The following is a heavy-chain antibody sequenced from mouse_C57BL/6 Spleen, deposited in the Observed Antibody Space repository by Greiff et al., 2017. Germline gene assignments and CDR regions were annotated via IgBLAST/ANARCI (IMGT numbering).Heavy chain of an antibody. V-gene: IGHV1-64*01. CDR2: IHPNSGST. Sequence: QVQLKQPGAELVQPGASVKLSCKASGYTFTSYWMHWVKQRPGQGLEWIGMIHPNSGSTNYNEKFKSKATLTVNKSSSTAYMQLSSLTSADSAVYYCGWDVGFDYWGQGTTLTVYS. CDR3: GWDVGFDY. J-gene: IGHJ2*01. D-gene: IGHD4-1*01. CDR1: GYTFTSYW.